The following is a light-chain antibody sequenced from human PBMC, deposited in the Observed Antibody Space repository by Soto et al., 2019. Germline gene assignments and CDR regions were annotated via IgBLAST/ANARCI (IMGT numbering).Light chain of an antibody. CDR1: QSVSNIY. Sequence: DIVLTHSPGTLSLSPWEIATLSCRASQSVSNIYIAWYQQKPGQAPRVLIYGASRRATGIPDRFSGSGSGTDFTLTISRLEPEDFAVYYCQQYDNSPITLGQGTRLEIK. CDR3: QQYDNSPIT. J-gene: IGKJ5*01. CDR2: GAS. V-gene: IGKV3-20*01.